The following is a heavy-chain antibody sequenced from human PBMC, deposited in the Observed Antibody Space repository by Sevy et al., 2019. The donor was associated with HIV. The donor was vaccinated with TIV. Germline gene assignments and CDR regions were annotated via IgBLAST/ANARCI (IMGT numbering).Heavy chain of an antibody. J-gene: IGHJ3*02. CDR3: ATGLSFHILDAFDI. Sequence: GESLKISCTASGLNIRNYAMHWVRQAPGKGLEWVASLSYDAVYKYHADSVQGRLAISRDTSKNTLYLQMNTLTIEDTALYYCATGLSFHILDAFDIWGQGTMVTVSS. V-gene: IGHV3-30*09. CDR2: LSYDAVYK. CDR1: GLNIRNYA. D-gene: IGHD2-21*01.